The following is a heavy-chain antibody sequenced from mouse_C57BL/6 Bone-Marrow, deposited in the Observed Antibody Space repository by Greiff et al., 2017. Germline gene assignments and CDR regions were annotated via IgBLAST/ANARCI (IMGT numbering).Heavy chain of an antibody. J-gene: IGHJ1*03. CDR1: GFTFSNYW. CDR2: IRLKSDNYAT. V-gene: IGHV6-3*01. D-gene: IGHD1-1*01. Sequence: EVQGVESGGGLVQPGGSMKLSCVASGFTFSNYWMNWVRQSPEKGLEWVAQIRLKSDNYATHYAESVKGRFTISRDDSKSSVYLQMNNLRAEDTGIYYCTVITTVYWYFDVWGTGTTVTVSS. CDR3: TVITTVYWYFDV.